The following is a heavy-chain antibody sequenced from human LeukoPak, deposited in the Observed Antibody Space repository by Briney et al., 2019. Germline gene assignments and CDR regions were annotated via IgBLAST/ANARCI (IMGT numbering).Heavy chain of an antibody. J-gene: IGHJ4*02. CDR1: GYTFTSYG. CDR3: ARVRGNYPIDESDY. CDR2: ISAYYGNT. Sequence: EASVKVSCKASGYTFTSYGISWVRQAPGQGLEWMGWISAYYGNTNYAQKLQGRVTMTTDTSTSTAYMELRSLRSDDTAVYYCARVRGNYPIDESDYWGQGTLVTVSS. D-gene: IGHD3-16*01. V-gene: IGHV1-18*01.